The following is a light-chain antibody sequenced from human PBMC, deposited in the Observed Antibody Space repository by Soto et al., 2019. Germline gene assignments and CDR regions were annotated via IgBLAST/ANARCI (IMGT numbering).Light chain of an antibody. Sequence: EIVMTQSPATLSVSPGERATLSCRASQSLGSNLAWYQAKPGQAPRLLIYGASSRATGVPARVSGSGSGTEFTLILSSLQSEDVAFNYWQQYNNWPWTFGRGTKVEIK. CDR3: QQYNNWPWT. J-gene: IGKJ1*01. V-gene: IGKV3-15*01. CDR1: QSLGSN. CDR2: GAS.